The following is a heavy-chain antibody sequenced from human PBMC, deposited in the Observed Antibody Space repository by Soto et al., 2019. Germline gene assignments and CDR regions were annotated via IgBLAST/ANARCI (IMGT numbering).Heavy chain of an antibody. CDR3: TTSGRRWPDAFDI. V-gene: IGHV4-34*01. CDR2: VTPSGGS. Sequence: QVQLQQWGAGLLKPSETLSLTCAVYGGSFNSYFWNWVRQPPGKGLEWIGEVTPSGGSNYNPSLKSRVTISKDTSKNQFSLKVTSVTAADMAVYYCTTSGRRWPDAFDIWAQGAMVTVSP. CDR1: GGSFNSYF. J-gene: IGHJ3*02. D-gene: IGHD2-15*01.